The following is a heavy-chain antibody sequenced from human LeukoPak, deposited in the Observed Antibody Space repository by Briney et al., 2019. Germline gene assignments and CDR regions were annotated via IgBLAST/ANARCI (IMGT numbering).Heavy chain of an antibody. CDR1: GFTFSTYW. CDR2: LNSDGSTT. V-gene: IGHV3-74*01. CDR3: AKEGPYSSGWVDY. D-gene: IGHD6-19*01. Sequence: GGSLRLSCAASGFTFSTYWMHWVRQAPAKGLVWVSRLNSDGSTTSYADSVKGRFTISRDNAKNTLYLQMNSLRAEDTAVYYCAKEGPYSSGWVDYWGQGTLVTVSS. J-gene: IGHJ4*02.